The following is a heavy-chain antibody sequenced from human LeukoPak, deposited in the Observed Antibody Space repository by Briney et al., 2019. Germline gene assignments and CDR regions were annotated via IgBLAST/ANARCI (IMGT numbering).Heavy chain of an antibody. CDR1: GYTFTSYG. CDR3: ARTYYYDSSGYNGAFDI. Sequence: SVKVSCKASGYTFTSYGISWVRQAPGQGLEWMGGIIPIFGTANYAQKFQGRVTITTDESTSTAYMELSSLRSEDTAVYYCARTYYYDSSGYNGAFDIWGQGTMVTVSS. CDR2: IIPIFGTA. J-gene: IGHJ3*02. D-gene: IGHD3-22*01. V-gene: IGHV1-69*05.